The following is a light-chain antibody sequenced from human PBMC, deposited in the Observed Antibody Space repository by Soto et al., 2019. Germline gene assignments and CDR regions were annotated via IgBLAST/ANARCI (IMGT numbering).Light chain of an antibody. J-gene: IGKJ1*01. V-gene: IGKV3-20*01. CDR1: QSVSSSY. CDR3: QQYCNSPGT. Sequence: EIVLTQSPGTLSLSPGERATLSCRASQSVSSSYLAWYKQKPGQAPRLLIYGASIRATGIPDRFSGSGSGTDFTLTISRLEPEDFAVYYCQQYCNSPGTFGQRTKVDIK. CDR2: GAS.